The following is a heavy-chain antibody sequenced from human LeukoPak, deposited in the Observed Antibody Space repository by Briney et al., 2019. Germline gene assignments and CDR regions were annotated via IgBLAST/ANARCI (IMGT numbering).Heavy chain of an antibody. CDR2: INWNGGST. J-gene: IGHJ4*02. V-gene: IGHV3-20*04. CDR3: ARDLYYYDSSGSYFDY. CDR1: GFTFDDYG. Sequence: RHWGSLRLSCAASGFTFDDYGMSWVRQAPGKGLEWVSGINWNGGSTGYADSVKGRFTISRDNAKNSLYLQMNSLRAEDTALYYCARDLYYYDSSGSYFDYWGQGTLVTVSS. D-gene: IGHD3-22*01.